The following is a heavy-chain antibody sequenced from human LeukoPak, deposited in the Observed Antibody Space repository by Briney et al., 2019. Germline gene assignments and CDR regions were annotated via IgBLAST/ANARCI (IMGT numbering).Heavy chain of an antibody. D-gene: IGHD1-26*01. CDR2: ISGSGYNT. CDR1: GVTFSEYA. V-gene: IGHV3-23*01. CDR3: AKSVVSGNYRGLDC. J-gene: IGHJ4*02. Sequence: PGGSLRLSCAPSGVTFSEYAMTWVRQAPGKGLEWVSRISGSGYNTYYADSVKGRVTISRDNSKNTLYLQMTSLRAEDTDVYYCAKSVVSGNYRGLDCWGQGTLVTVSS.